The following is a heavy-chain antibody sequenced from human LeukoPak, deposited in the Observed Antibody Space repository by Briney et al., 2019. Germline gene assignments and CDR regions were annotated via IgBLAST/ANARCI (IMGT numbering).Heavy chain of an antibody. CDR3: ARDPYCSGGSCNDYFDY. J-gene: IGHJ4*02. D-gene: IGHD2-15*01. CDR1: GFTFSSYW. V-gene: IGHV3-7*01. CDR2: IKQDGSEK. Sequence: GGSLRLSCAASGFTFSSYWMSWVRQAPGKGLEWVANIKQDGSEKYYVDSVKGRFTISRDNAKNSLYLRINSLRAEDTAVYYCARDPYCSGGSCNDYFDYWSQGTLVTVSS.